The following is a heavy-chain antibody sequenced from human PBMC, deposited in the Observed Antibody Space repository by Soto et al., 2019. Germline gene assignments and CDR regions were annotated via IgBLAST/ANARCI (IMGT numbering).Heavy chain of an antibody. Sequence: SGPTLVNPTQTLTLTCTFSGFSLSTTGMCVSWIRQPPGKALEWLALIDWADDKYYSTSLKTRLTISKDTSKNQVVLTMTNVEPVDTATYFCSRAVGGFTYGYPNYWGQGTLVTVSS. CDR1: GFSLSTTGMC. CDR2: IDWADDK. D-gene: IGHD5-18*01. CDR3: SRAVGGFTYGYPNY. V-gene: IGHV2-70*01. J-gene: IGHJ4*02.